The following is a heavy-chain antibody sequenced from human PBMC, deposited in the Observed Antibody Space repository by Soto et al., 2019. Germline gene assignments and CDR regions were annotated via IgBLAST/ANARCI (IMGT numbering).Heavy chain of an antibody. Sequence: EVQLVESGGGLVKPGGSLRLSCAASGFTFSSYSMNWVRQAPGKGLEWVSSISSSSSYIYYADSVKGRFTISRDNAKNSLYLQMNSLRAEDTAVYYCASLYRYSSHAFDIWGQGTMVTVSS. CDR1: GFTFSSYS. V-gene: IGHV3-21*01. CDR2: ISSSSSYI. J-gene: IGHJ3*02. D-gene: IGHD6-13*01. CDR3: ASLYRYSSHAFDI.